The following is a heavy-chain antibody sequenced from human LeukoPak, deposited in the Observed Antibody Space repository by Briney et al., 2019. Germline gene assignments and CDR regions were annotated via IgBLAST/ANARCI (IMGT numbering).Heavy chain of an antibody. Sequence: ASVKVSCKASGYTFTGYYMHWVRQAPGQGLEWMGWINPNSGGTNYAQKFQGRVTMTRDTSISTAYMELSRLRPDDTAVYCCARDSARLQIVGAIYYFDYWGQGTPVTVSS. J-gene: IGHJ4*02. CDR3: ARDSARLQIVGAIYYFDY. CDR1: GYTFTGYY. D-gene: IGHD1-26*01. V-gene: IGHV1-2*02. CDR2: INPNSGGT.